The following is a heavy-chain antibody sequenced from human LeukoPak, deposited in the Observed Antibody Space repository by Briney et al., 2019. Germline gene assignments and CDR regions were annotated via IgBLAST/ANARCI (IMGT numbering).Heavy chain of an antibody. CDR1: GFTFSSYS. CDR2: ISSSSSYI. CDR3: ARVNSRGSYPDY. Sequence: GGSLRPSCAASGFTFSSYSMNWVRQAPGKGLEWVSSISSSSSYIYYADSVKGRFTISRDNAKNSLYLQMNSLRAEDTAVYYCARVNSRGSYPDYWGQGTLVTVSS. D-gene: IGHD3-16*02. J-gene: IGHJ4*02. V-gene: IGHV3-21*01.